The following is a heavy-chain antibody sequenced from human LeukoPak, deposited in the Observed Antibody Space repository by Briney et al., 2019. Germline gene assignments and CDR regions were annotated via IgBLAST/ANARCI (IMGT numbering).Heavy chain of an antibody. Sequence: PGRSLRLSCAASGFTFSIYAMHWVRQAPGKGLEWVAVISYDGNNKYYADSVKGRFTISRDNSKNTLYLQMNSLRPEDTAVYYCARSLKIGWHEGDFDYWGQGTLVTVSS. CDR3: ARSLKIGWHEGDFDY. V-gene: IGHV3-30-3*01. CDR1: GFTFSIYA. CDR2: ISYDGNNK. J-gene: IGHJ4*02. D-gene: IGHD2-15*01.